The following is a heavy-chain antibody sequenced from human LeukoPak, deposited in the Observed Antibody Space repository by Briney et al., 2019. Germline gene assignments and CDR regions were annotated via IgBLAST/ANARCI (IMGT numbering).Heavy chain of an antibody. CDR2: ISAYNGNT. D-gene: IGHD1-26*01. V-gene: IGHV1-18*01. CDR3: ARDLPGGWELLGYYYGMDV. J-gene: IGHJ6*02. Sequence: ASVKVSCKASGYTFTSYGISWVRQAPGQGLEWMGWISAYNGNTNYAQKLQGRVTMTTDTSTSTAYMELRGLRSDDTAVYYCARDLPGGWELLGYYYGMDVWGQGTTVTVSS. CDR1: GYTFTSYG.